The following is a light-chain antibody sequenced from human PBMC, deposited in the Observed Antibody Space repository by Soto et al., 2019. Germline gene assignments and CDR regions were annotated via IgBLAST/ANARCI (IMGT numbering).Light chain of an antibody. CDR2: DAS. Sequence: EIVLTQSPATLSLSPGERATLSCRARQSVSSYLAWYPQKPGQAPRLLIYDASNRATGIPARFSGSGSGTDFTLTISSLEPEDFAVYYCQQRSNWPLTFGGGTKVEIK. CDR1: QSVSSY. V-gene: IGKV3-11*01. CDR3: QQRSNWPLT. J-gene: IGKJ4*01.